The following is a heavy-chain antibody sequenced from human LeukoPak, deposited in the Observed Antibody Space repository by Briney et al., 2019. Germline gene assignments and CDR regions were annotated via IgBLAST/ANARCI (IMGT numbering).Heavy chain of an antibody. V-gene: IGHV3-53*01. CDR3: ARGGYYYGSGSPSNPYFDY. CDR2: IYSGGST. J-gene: IGHJ4*02. D-gene: IGHD3-10*01. CDR1: GFTFSSYW. Sequence: GGSLRLSCAASGFTFSSYWIHWVRQAPGKGLEWVSVIYSGGSTYYADSVKGRFTISRDNSKNTLYLQMNSLRAEDTAVYYCARGGYYYGSGSPSNPYFDYWGQGTLVTVSS.